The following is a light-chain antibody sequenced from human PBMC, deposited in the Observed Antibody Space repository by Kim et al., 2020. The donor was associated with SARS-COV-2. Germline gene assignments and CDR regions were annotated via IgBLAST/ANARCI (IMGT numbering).Light chain of an antibody. V-gene: IGKV3-20*01. J-gene: IGKJ1*01. Sequence: SPGDRATLSCRASQSIRSIHLAWYQHKPGQTPRLIIYGISNRVTGIPDRFSGSGSGTDFTLTISRLEPEDSAVYYCHQYADSPPAFGPGTKVDIK. CDR2: GIS. CDR3: HQYADSPPA. CDR1: QSIRSIH.